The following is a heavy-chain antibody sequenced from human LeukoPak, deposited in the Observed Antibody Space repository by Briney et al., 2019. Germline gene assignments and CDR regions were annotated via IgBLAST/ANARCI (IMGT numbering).Heavy chain of an antibody. Sequence: ASVTVSCKASGYTFTSYGISWVRQAPGQGLEWMGWISAYNGNTNYAQKLRGRVTMTTDTSTSTAYMELRSLRSDDTAVYYCARDRAGLGATDYWGQGTLVTVSS. CDR1: GYTFTSYG. CDR2: ISAYNGNT. CDR3: ARDRAGLGATDY. V-gene: IGHV1-18*01. D-gene: IGHD1-26*01. J-gene: IGHJ4*02.